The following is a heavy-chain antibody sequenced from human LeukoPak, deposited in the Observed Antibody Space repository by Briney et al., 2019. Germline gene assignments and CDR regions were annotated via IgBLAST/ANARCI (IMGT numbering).Heavy chain of an antibody. Sequence: ASVKVSCKASGFTFKRYGITWVRQAPGQGLEWMGWISAYNGNTNYAQKLQGRVTMTTDTSTSTAYMELRSLRSDDTAVYYCARPMIFHYGMDVWGQGTTVTVSS. D-gene: IGHD3-22*01. J-gene: IGHJ6*02. V-gene: IGHV1-18*01. CDR3: ARPMIFHYGMDV. CDR1: GFTFKRYG. CDR2: ISAYNGNT.